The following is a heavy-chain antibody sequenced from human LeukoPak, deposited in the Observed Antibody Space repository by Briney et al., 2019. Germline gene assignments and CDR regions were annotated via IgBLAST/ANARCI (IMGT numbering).Heavy chain of an antibody. Sequence: PSETLSLTCTVSGGSISSGDYHWSWIRQPPGKGLEWIGYIYYSGNTYYNPSLKSRVTISVDTSKNQFSLKLSSVTAADTAVYYCARHYSSRKRTPFDYWGQGTLVTVSS. V-gene: IGHV4-30-4*01. CDR1: GGSISSGDYH. CDR3: ARHYSSRKRTPFDY. J-gene: IGHJ4*02. D-gene: IGHD6-13*01. CDR2: IYYSGNT.